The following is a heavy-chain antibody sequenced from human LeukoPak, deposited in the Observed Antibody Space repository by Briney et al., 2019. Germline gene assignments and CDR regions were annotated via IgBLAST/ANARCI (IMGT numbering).Heavy chain of an antibody. V-gene: IGHV3-23*01. CDR1: GFTFSSYA. Sequence: PGGSLRLSCAASGFTFSSYAMSWVRQAPGKGLEWVSSISATGGSTYYADSVKGRFTISRDNSKNTLYLQMNSLRAEDTAVYYCAKSPSSGYYFDYWGQGTLVTVSS. CDR2: ISATGGST. J-gene: IGHJ4*02. CDR3: AKSPSSGYYFDY. D-gene: IGHD3-22*01.